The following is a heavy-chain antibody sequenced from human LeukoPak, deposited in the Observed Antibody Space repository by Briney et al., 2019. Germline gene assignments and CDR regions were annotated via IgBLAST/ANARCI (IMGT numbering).Heavy chain of an antibody. V-gene: IGHV3-23*01. Sequence: GGSLRLSCAASGFTFSSYAMSWVRQAPGKGLEWVSAISGSGGSTYYADSVKGRLTISRDNSKNTLYLQMNSLRAEDTAVYYCASSYYTAPFNPFDPWGQGTLVTVSS. D-gene: IGHD3-10*01. CDR2: ISGSGGST. CDR1: GFTFSSYA. J-gene: IGHJ5*02. CDR3: ASSYYTAPFNPFDP.